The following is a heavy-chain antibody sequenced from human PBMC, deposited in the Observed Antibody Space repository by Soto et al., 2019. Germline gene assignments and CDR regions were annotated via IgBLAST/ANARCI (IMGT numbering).Heavy chain of an antibody. CDR1: GYSFTRYG. Sequence: SVKVSCKASGYSFTRYGMRWVRQATGQGLEWMGWIIANIGTANYAQKFQGRVTITADESTSTAYMELSSLRSEDTAVYYCARAREYYYDSSGYPSDYWGQGTLVTVSS. D-gene: IGHD3-22*01. J-gene: IGHJ4*02. V-gene: IGHV1-69*13. CDR2: IIANIGTA. CDR3: ARAREYYYDSSGYPSDY.